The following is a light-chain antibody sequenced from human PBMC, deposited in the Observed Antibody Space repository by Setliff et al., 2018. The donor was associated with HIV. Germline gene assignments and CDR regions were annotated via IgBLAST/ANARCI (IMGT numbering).Light chain of an antibody. CDR3: CSNTGSNTYV. V-gene: IGLV2-23*01. CDR1: SSDVGRYNL. CDR2: QAT. J-gene: IGLJ1*01. Sequence: QSVLTQPASVSGSPGRSITISCTGTSSDVGRYNLVSWYQQHPGKAPKLMIYQATKRPSGVSNRFSGSKSGNTASLTISGLQAEDEADYYCCSNTGSNTYVFGTGTK.